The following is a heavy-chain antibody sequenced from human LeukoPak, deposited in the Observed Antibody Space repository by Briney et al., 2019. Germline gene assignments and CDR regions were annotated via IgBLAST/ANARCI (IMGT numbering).Heavy chain of an antibody. J-gene: IGHJ4*02. CDR2: IYTSGST. Sequence: PSETLSLTCTVSGGSISSYYWSWIRQPAGKGLEWIGCIYTSGSTNYNPSLKSRVTISVDKSKNQFSLKLSSVTAAETAVYYCARDEPYYYDSSGYYTYYFDYWGQGTLVTVSS. D-gene: IGHD3-22*01. V-gene: IGHV4-4*07. CDR1: GGSISSYY. CDR3: ARDEPYYYDSSGYYTYYFDY.